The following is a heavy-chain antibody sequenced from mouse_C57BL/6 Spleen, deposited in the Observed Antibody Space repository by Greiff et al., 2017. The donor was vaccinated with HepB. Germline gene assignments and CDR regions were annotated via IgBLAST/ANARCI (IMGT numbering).Heavy chain of an antibody. CDR3: ARCPSTVVATSYFDY. J-gene: IGHJ2*01. CDR2: IDPSDSYT. D-gene: IGHD1-1*01. CDR1: GYTFTSYW. V-gene: IGHV1-69*01. Sequence: QVQLQQPGAELVMPGASVKLSCKASGYTFTSYWMHWVKQRPGQGLEWIGEIDPSDSYTNYNQKFKGKSTLTVDKSSSTAYMQLSSLTSEDSAVYYCARCPSTVVATSYFDYWGQGTTLTVSS.